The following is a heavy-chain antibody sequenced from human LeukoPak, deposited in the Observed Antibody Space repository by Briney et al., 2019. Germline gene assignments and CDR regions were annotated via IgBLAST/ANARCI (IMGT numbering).Heavy chain of an antibody. CDR2: MNPNSGNT. CDR1: GYTFTSYD. D-gene: IGHD6-6*01. J-gene: IGHJ6*03. Sequence: ASVKVSCKASGYTFTSYDINWVRQATGQGLEWMGWMNPNSGNTGYAQKFQGRVTITRNTSISTAYMVLSSLRSEDTAVYYCAREYSSSSSLGNYYYYMDVWGKGTTVTVSS. V-gene: IGHV1-8*03. CDR3: AREYSSSSSLGNYYYYMDV.